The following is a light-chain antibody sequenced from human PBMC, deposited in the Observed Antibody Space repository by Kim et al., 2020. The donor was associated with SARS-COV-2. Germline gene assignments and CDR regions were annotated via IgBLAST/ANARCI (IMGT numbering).Light chain of an antibody. CDR2: ESS. CDR3: QQYNSYPLT. Sequence: DIQMTQSPSTLSASVGDRVTISCRASQSISSWLAWYQQKPGKAPNLLIYESSSLESGVPSRFSGSGSGTDFTLTISSLQPDDFATFYCQQYNSYPLTFGGETKVDI. CDR1: QSISSW. J-gene: IGKJ4*01. V-gene: IGKV1-5*03.